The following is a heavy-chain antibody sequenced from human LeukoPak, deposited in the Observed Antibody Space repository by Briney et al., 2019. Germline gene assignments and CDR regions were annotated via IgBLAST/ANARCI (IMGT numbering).Heavy chain of an antibody. D-gene: IGHD2-15*01. CDR3: ARTEIHCSGGSCYPDAFDI. CDR1: GGSISSGGYS. J-gene: IGHJ3*02. CDR2: IYHSGST. Sequence: SQTLSLTCAVSGGSISSGGYSWSWIRQPPGKGLEWIGYIYHSGSTYYNPSLKSRVTISVDRSKNQFSLKLSSVTAADTAVYYCARTEIHCSGGSCYPDAFDIWGQGTMVTISS. V-gene: IGHV4-30-2*01.